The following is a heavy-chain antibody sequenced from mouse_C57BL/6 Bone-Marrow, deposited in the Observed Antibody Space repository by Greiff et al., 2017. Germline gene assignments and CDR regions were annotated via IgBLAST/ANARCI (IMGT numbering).Heavy chain of an antibody. CDR3: ARGHDYGLNY. J-gene: IGHJ4*01. CDR2: ISYDGSN. CDR1: GYSITSGYY. Sequence: DVKLVESGPGLVKPSQSLSLTCSVTGYSITSGYYWNWIRQFPGNKLEWMGYISYDGSNNYNPSLKNRISITRDTSKNQFFLKLNSVTTEDTATYYCARGHDYGLNYWGQGTSVTVSS. V-gene: IGHV3-6*01. D-gene: IGHD2-4*01.